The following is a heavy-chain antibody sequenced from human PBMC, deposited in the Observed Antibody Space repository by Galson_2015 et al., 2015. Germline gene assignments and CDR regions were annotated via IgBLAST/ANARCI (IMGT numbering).Heavy chain of an antibody. V-gene: IGHV5-51*01. CDR1: GYSFTSYW. CDR2: IYPGDSDA. Sequence: QSGAEVKKPGESLKISCKGSGYSFTSYWIGWVRQTPAKGLEWMGIIYPGDSDARYSPSFQGQVTISVDKSVSTTYLQWSGLKASDSGMYYCARVLGGLYSAFSYWGQGTLVSVSS. D-gene: IGHD3-3*02. CDR3: ARVLGGLYSAFSY. J-gene: IGHJ4*02.